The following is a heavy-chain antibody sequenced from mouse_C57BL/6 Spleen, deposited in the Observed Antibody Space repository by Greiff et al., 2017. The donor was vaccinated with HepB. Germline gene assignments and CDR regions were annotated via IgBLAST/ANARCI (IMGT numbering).Heavy chain of an antibody. V-gene: IGHV5-4*01. CDR2: ISDGGSYT. J-gene: IGHJ2*01. CDR3: ARDYDYDPFDY. Sequence: DVKLVESGGGLVKPGGSLKLSCAASGFTFSSYAMSWVRQTPEKRLEWVATISDGGSYTYYPDNVKGRFTISRDNAKNNLYLQMSHLKSEDTAMYYCARDYDYDPFDYWGQGTTLTVSS. CDR1: GFTFSSYA. D-gene: IGHD2-4*01.